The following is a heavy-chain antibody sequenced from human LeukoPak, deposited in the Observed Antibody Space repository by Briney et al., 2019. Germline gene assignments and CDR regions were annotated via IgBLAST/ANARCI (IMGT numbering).Heavy chain of an antibody. Sequence: PSETLSLTCTVSGGSISSYYWSGIRQPPGKGLEWIGYIYYSGSTNYNPSLKSRVTISVDTSKNQFSLKLSSVTAADTAVYYCARDHHRFDPWGQGTLVTVSS. D-gene: IGHD1-14*01. CDR3: ARDHHRFDP. V-gene: IGHV4-59*01. J-gene: IGHJ5*02. CDR1: GGSISSYY. CDR2: IYYSGST.